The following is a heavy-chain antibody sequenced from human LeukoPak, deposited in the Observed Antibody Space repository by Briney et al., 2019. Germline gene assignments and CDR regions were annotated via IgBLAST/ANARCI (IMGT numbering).Heavy chain of an antibody. CDR1: GGSISSGGYY. CDR3: ASSYYDSSGYYYTAFDI. CDR2: IYYSGST. Sequence: ASETLSLTCTVSGGSISSGGYYWSWIRQHPGKGLEWIGYIYYSGSTYYNPSLKSRVTISVDTSKNQFSLKLSSVTAADTAVYYCASSYYDSSGYYYTAFDIWGQGTMVTVSS. D-gene: IGHD3-22*01. V-gene: IGHV4-31*03. J-gene: IGHJ3*02.